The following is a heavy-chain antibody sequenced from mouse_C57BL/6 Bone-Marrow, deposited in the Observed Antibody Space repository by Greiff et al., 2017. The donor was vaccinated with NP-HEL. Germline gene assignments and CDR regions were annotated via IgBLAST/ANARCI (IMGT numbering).Heavy chain of an antibody. CDR3: TLTGTGFAY. CDR2: IRLKSDNYAT. Sequence: EVKLQESGGGLVQPGGSMKLSCVASGFTFSNYWMNWVRQSPEKGLEWVAQIRLKSDNYATHYAESVKGRFTISRDDSKSSVYLQMNNLRAEDTGIYYCTLTGTGFAYWGQGTLVTVSA. CDR1: GFTFSNYW. D-gene: IGHD4-1*01. J-gene: IGHJ3*01. V-gene: IGHV6-3*01.